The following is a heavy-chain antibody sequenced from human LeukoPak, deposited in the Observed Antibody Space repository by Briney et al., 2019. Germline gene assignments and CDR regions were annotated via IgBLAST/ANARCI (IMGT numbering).Heavy chain of an antibody. J-gene: IGHJ5*02. Sequence: ASVKVSCKASGGTFSSYAISWVRQAPGQGLEWMGIINPSGGSTSYAQKFQGRVTMTRDTSTSTVYMELSSLRSEDTAVYYCARNSNWFDPWGQGTLVTVSS. CDR3: ARNSNWFDP. CDR2: INPSGGST. V-gene: IGHV1-46*01. CDR1: GGTFSSYA. D-gene: IGHD4-11*01.